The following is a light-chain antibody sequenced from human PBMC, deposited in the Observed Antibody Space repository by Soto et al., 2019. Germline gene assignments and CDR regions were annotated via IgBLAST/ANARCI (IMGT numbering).Light chain of an antibody. V-gene: IGLV2-8*01. CDR1: DNDVGRYDY. J-gene: IGLJ2*01. CDR2: AVS. Sequence: QSALTQPPSASGSPGMSVTLSCSGTDNDVGRYDYVSWYQQHPGKAPKLLIYAVSKRPSGVPDRFSASKSGNTASLTVSGLQGEDEADYYCMSYVGGNSVAFGGGTQLTVL. CDR3: MSYVGGNSVA.